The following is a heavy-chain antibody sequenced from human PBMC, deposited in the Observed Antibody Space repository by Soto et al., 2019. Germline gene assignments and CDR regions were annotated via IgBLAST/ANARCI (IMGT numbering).Heavy chain of an antibody. J-gene: IGHJ5*02. D-gene: IGHD6-13*01. CDR3: AKVVGSTKAGWFDP. V-gene: IGHV3-23*01. Sequence: EVQLLESGGGLVQPGGSLRLSCAACGCTFRSYAMSWVRQAPGKGLEWVSAISGSGGSTYYADSVKGRFTISRDNSKNTLYLQMNSLRAEDTAVYYCAKVVGSTKAGWFDPWGQGTLVTASS. CDR1: GCTFRSYA. CDR2: ISGSGGST.